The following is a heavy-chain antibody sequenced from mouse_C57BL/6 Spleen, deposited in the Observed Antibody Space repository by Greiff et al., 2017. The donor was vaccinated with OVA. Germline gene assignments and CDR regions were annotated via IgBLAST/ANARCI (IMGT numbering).Heavy chain of an antibody. Sequence: VQLQQSGAELVRPGASVKLSCTASGFNIKDDYMHWVKQRPEQGLEWIGWIDPENGDTEYASKFQGKATITADISSNTAYLQLSSLTSEDTAVYYCTIYYDYDPWFAYWGQGTLVTVSA. J-gene: IGHJ3*01. CDR3: TIYYDYDPWFAY. D-gene: IGHD2-4*01. CDR1: GFNIKDDY. V-gene: IGHV14-4*01. CDR2: IDPENGDT.